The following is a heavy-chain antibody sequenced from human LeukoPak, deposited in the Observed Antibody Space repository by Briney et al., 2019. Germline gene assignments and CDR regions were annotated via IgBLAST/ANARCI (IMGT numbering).Heavy chain of an antibody. Sequence: SETLSLTCTVSGGSGISGSFFWSWLRQPAGKGLQWIGRVYKSGTTKYNPSLKSRVTISVDTSKNQFSLTLSSVTAADTAVYFCARRAYSAAYWKHFDYWGQGTLVTVSS. CDR3: ARRAYSAAYWKHFDY. D-gene: IGHD1-1*01. CDR2: VYKSGTT. V-gene: IGHV4-61*02. CDR1: GGSGISGSFF. J-gene: IGHJ4*02.